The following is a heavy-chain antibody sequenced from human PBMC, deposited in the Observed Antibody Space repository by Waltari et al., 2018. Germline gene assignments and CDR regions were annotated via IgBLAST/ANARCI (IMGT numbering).Heavy chain of an antibody. CDR1: GCSISSSCYY. V-gene: IGHV4-39*01. CDR2: IYYSGST. J-gene: IGHJ4*02. Sequence: QLQLQESGPGLVKPSETLSPTCTVSGCSISSSCYYWGWIRQPPGKVLGWIGSIYYSGSTYYNPSLKSRVTISVDTSKNQFSLKLSSVTAADTAVYYCASLIRGVYYDSSGYYYDYWGQGTLVTVSS. D-gene: IGHD3-22*01. CDR3: ASLIRGVYYDSSGYYYDY.